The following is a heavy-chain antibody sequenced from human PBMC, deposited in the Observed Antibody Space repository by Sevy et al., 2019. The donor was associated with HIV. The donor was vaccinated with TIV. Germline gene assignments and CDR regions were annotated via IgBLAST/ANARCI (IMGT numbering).Heavy chain of an antibody. J-gene: IGHJ6*02. D-gene: IGHD3-3*01. Sequence: GGSLRLSCSASGFTFSGSALHWVRQAPGKGLEYVSVISSSGSGTYYAESVKGRFTISRDNSKNTLYLQMRSLRTEDTVVYYCVKDSFFYDSSSGYRPFYYYGMDVWGQGTSVTVSS. CDR3: VKDSFFYDSSSGYRPFYYYGMDV. V-gene: IGHV3-64D*09. CDR1: GFTFSGSA. CDR2: ISSSGSGT.